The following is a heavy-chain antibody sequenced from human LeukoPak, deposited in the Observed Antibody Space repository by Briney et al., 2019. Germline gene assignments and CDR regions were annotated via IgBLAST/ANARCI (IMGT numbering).Heavy chain of an antibody. J-gene: IGHJ4*02. CDR2: IYSGGST. Sequence: GGSLRLSCAASGFTVSSNYMSWVRQAPGKGLEWVSVIYSGGSTYYADSVKGRFTISRHNSKNTLYLQMNGLRAEDTAVYYCARDHYDCVWGSYRHSWGQGTLVTVSS. CDR3: ARDHYDCVWGSYRHS. CDR1: GFTVSSNY. D-gene: IGHD3-16*02. V-gene: IGHV3-53*04.